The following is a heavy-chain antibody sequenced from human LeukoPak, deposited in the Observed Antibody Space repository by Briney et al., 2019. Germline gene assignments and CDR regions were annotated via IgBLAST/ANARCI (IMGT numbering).Heavy chain of an antibody. CDR2: ISSSSSYI. Sequence: GGSLRLSCAASGFTFSSYSMNWVRQAPGKGLEWVSPISSSSSYIYYADSVKGRFTISRDNAKNSLYLQMNSLRVEDTAVYYCAKVAKYYYGSETYYFFEHWGQGTPVTASS. J-gene: IGHJ4*02. D-gene: IGHD3-10*01. CDR1: GFTFSSYS. CDR3: AKVAKYYYGSETYYFFEH. V-gene: IGHV3-21*01.